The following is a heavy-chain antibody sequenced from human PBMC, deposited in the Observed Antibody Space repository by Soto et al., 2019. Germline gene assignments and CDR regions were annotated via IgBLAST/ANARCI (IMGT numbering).Heavy chain of an antibody. CDR2: ISSTSAYI. CDR1: GFIFSGYN. J-gene: IGHJ3*01. Sequence: EVQLVESGGGLVKPGGSLRLSCSASGFIFSGYNMNWVRQAPGKGLEWVSSISSTSAYINYADSVKGRFTISRDNAKNSLYLQMNSLRAADTAVHVCAKDEASMFTVGQDAFDVWGRGTMVTVSS. CDR3: AKDEASMFTVGQDAFDV. V-gene: IGHV3-21*01. D-gene: IGHD1-26*01.